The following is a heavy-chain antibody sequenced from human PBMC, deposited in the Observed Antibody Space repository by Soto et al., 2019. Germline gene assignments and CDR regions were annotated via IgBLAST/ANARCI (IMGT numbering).Heavy chain of an antibody. CDR1: GFTFSSYA. V-gene: IGHV3-30-3*01. J-gene: IGHJ4*02. Sequence: GGSLRLSCAASGFTFSSYAMHWVRQAPGKGLEWVAVISYDGSNKYYADSVKGRFTISRDNSKNTLYLQMNSLRAEDTAVYYCARKSLVRRFLEWFFAIDYWGQGTLVTVSS. CDR3: ARKSLVRRFLEWFFAIDY. D-gene: IGHD3-3*01. CDR2: ISYDGSNK.